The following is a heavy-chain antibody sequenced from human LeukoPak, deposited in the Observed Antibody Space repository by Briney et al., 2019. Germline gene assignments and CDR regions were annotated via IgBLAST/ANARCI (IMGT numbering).Heavy chain of an antibody. CDR2: IYNSGST. J-gene: IGHJ6*02. Sequence: PSQTLSLTCSVSGGSINSGNYYWRWIRKHPGKGLEWIGYIYNSGSTYYHPSLKSRLTFSVDTSKNQFSLNLNSVTAADTAVYYCARGAYGDFYFNYGMDVWGQGTTVTVSS. V-gene: IGHV4-31*03. CDR3: ARGAYGDFYFNYGMDV. CDR1: GGSINSGNYY. D-gene: IGHD4-17*01.